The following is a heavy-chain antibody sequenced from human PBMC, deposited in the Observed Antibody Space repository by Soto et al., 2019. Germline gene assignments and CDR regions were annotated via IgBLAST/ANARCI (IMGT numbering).Heavy chain of an antibody. D-gene: IGHD4-17*01. Sequence: QVQLQESGPGLVKPSQTLSLTCTVSGGSISSGGYYWSWIRQHPGKGLEWIGYIYYSGSTYYNQSLKSRVTISVDTSNNQFSLKLSSVTPADTAVYYCARSPLWATVTSFDYWGQGTLVTVSS. CDR2: IYYSGST. V-gene: IGHV4-31*03. J-gene: IGHJ4*02. CDR3: ARSPLWATVTSFDY. CDR1: GGSISSGGYY.